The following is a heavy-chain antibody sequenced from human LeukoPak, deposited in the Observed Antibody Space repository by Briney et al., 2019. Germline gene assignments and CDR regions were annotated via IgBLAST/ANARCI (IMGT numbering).Heavy chain of an antibody. CDR3: ASLGGAYGGRLDY. D-gene: IGHD4-23*01. Sequence: PGRSLRLSCAASGFTFSSYGMHWVRQAPGKGLEWVAVISYDGSNKYYADSVKGRFTISRDNSKNTLYLQMNSLRAEDTAVYYCASLGGAYGGRLDYWGQGTLVTVSS. CDR1: GFTFSSYG. V-gene: IGHV3-30*03. J-gene: IGHJ4*02. CDR2: ISYDGSNK.